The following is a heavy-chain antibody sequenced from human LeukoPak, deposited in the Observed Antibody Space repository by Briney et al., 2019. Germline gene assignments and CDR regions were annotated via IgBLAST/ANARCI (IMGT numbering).Heavy chain of an antibody. Sequence: GGSLRLSCAAAGFTFSSYWMHWVCQTPGKGLVWGSHINPDGSSRSYADSVKGRFTVSRDNAKNTVYLQMNSLRDEDSAVYYCVRDGYSRSSGGADYWGQGTLVTVSS. CDR3: VRDGYSRSSGGADY. CDR1: GFTFSSYW. J-gene: IGHJ4*02. D-gene: IGHD6-6*01. V-gene: IGHV3-74*01. CDR2: INPDGSSR.